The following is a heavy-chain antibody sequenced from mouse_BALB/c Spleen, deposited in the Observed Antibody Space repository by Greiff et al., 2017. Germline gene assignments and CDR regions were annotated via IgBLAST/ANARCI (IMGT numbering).Heavy chain of an antibody. D-gene: IGHD2-1*01. CDR3: ARIEGDGNLAWFAY. Sequence: QVTLKVSGPGILQPSQTLSLTCSFSGFSLSTYGIGVGWIRQPSGKGLEWLAHIWWNDNKYYNTALKSRLTISKDTSNNQVFLKIASVDTADTATYYCARIEGDGNLAWFAYWGQGTLVTVSA. CDR2: IWWNDNK. J-gene: IGHJ3*01. V-gene: IGHV8-11*01. CDR1: GFSLSTYGIG.